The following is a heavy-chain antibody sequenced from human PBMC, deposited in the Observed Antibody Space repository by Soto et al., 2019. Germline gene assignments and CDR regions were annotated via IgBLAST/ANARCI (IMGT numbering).Heavy chain of an antibody. CDR3: ARESRVYDRIGCMDV. Sequence: GESLKISCAASGFTFSSYAMHWVRQAPGKGLEWVAVISYDGSNKYYADSVKGRFTISRDNSKNTLYLQMNSLRAEDTAVYYCARESRVYDRIGCMDVWGQGTTVTVSS. CDR2: ISYDGSNK. D-gene: IGHD3-22*01. V-gene: IGHV3-30-3*01. J-gene: IGHJ6*02. CDR1: GFTFSSYA.